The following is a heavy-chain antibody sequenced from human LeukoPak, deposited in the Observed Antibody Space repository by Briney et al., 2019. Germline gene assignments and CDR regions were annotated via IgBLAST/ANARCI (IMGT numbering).Heavy chain of an antibody. J-gene: IGHJ4*02. Sequence: GASVKVSCSASGYTFTSYYIHRVRQAPGQGLEWMGIINPSGGSTSYAQKLQGRVTMTEDKSTDTAYMELSSLRAEDTAVYYCATALGDYGDYGVLPGPNDYWGRGTLVTVSS. CDR3: ATALGDYGDYGVLPGPNDY. CDR1: GYTFTSYY. D-gene: IGHD4-17*01. CDR2: INPSGGST. V-gene: IGHV1-46*04.